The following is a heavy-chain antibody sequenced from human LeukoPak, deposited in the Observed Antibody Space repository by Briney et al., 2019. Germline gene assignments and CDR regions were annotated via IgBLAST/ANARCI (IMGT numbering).Heavy chain of an antibody. J-gene: IGHJ6*04. CDR3: ARELHDYGDYAPKFNYYGMDV. CDR1: GFTFSSYE. V-gene: IGHV3-48*03. D-gene: IGHD4-17*01. Sequence: GGSLRLSCAASGFTFSSYEMNWVRQAPGKGLEWVSYISSSGSTIYYAGSVKGRSTISRDNAKNSLYLQMNSLRAEDTAVYYCARELHDYGDYAPKFNYYGMDVWGKGTTVTVSS. CDR2: ISSSGSTI.